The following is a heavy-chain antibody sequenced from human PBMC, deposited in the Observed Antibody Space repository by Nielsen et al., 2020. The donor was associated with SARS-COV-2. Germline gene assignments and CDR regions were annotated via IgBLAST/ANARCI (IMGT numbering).Heavy chain of an antibody. CDR3: ARHLPVAGDPAFDY. D-gene: IGHD6-19*01. CDR2: IYYSGST. V-gene: IGHV4-59*08. J-gene: IGHJ4*02. Sequence: GSLRLSCAASGFTFSSYAMTWIRQPPGKALEWIAYIYYSGSTNYNPSFKTRATISVDTSKKQLSLRLSSVTAADTAVYYCARHLPVAGDPAFDYWGQGTLVTVSS. CDR1: GFTFSSYA.